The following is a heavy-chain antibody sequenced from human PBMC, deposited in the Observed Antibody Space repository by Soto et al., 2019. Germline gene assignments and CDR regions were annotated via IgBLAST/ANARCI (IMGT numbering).Heavy chain of an antibody. CDR1: GDSVSSNTAS. J-gene: IGHJ5*02. CDR3: AKGDNLGPKTGYAFDP. CDR2: TYFRSKWYN. V-gene: IGHV6-1*01. D-gene: IGHD5-12*01. Sequence: SQTLSLTCAISGDSVSSNTASWNWVRQSPSRGLEWLGRTYFRSKWYNDYAVSVKSRIIINPDTSNNQFSLQLNSVTPEDTAVYFCAKGDNLGPKTGYAFDPWGQGIMVTVSS.